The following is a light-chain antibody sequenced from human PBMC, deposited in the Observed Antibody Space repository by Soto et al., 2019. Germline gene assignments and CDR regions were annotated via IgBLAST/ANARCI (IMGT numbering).Light chain of an antibody. CDR1: SSDVGGYNY. CDR2: DVS. V-gene: IGLV2-14*01. CDR3: SSYTSSSTLGV. Sequence: QSALTQPASVSGSPGQSSTISCTGTSSDVGGYNYVSWYQQHPGKAPKLMIYDVSNRPSGVSNRFSGSKSGNTASLTISGLQSEDEADYYCSSYTSSSTLGVFGGGPKLTVL. J-gene: IGLJ2*01.